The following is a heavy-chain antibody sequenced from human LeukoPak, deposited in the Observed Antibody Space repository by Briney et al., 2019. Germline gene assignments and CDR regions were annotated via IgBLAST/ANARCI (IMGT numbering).Heavy chain of an antibody. CDR1: GGSISSYY. D-gene: IGHD1-26*01. V-gene: IGHV4-59*12. Sequence: SETLSLTCTVSGGSISSYYWSWIRQPPGKGLEWIGYIYYSGSTNYNSSLKSRVTILVDMSKNQFSLKLSSVTAADTAVYYCARDRGSGSYNLYYFDYWGQGTLVTVSS. CDR2: IYYSGST. J-gene: IGHJ4*02. CDR3: ARDRGSGSYNLYYFDY.